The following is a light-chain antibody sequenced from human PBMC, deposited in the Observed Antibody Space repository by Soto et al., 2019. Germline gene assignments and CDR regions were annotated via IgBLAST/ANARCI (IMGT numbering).Light chain of an antibody. V-gene: IGKV1-13*02. CDR3: QQFNSYPFT. CDR1: QGISSA. CDR2: AAS. J-gene: IGKJ3*01. Sequence: AIQLTQSPSSLSASVGDRVTITCRARQGISSALAWYQQKPGKAPKLLIYAASSLESGVPSRFSGSESGTDFPLTISSLQPEDFATYYCQQFNSYPFTFGPGTKVEIK.